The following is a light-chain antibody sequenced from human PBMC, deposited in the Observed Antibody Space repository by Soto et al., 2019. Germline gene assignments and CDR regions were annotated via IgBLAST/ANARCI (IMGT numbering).Light chain of an antibody. CDR1: SSDVGGYNY. V-gene: IGLV2-8*01. Sequence: QSVLTQPPSASGSPGQSVTISCTGTSSDVGGYNYVSWYQQHPGKAPKLMIYEVSKRPSGVPDRFSGSKSGNTASLTVSGLQVEYEADYYCSSYAGSKIGVFGTGTKVTVL. J-gene: IGLJ1*01. CDR2: EVS. CDR3: SSYAGSKIGV.